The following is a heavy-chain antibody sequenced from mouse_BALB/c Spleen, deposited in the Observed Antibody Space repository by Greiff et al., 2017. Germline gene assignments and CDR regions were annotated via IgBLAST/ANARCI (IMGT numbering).Heavy chain of an antibody. J-gene: IGHJ4*01. CDR2: ISSGGSYT. Sequence: DVQLQESGGGLVKPGGSLKLSCAASGFTFSSYTMSWVRQTPEKRLEWVATISSGGSYTYYPDSVKGRFTISRDNAKNTLYLQMSSLKSEDTAMYYCTREPTGTEGPYYAMDYWGQGTSVTVSS. CDR3: TREPTGTEGPYYAMDY. D-gene: IGHD4-1*02. V-gene: IGHV5-6-4*01. CDR1: GFTFSSYT.